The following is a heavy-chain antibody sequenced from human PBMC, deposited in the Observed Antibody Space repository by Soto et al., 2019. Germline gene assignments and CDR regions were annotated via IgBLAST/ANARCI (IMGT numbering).Heavy chain of an antibody. CDR2: IVVGNGDT. CDR3: AAGVVVVPDGAGGDYYYYGMDV. Sequence: SVKVSFKASGFTFTSSAVQWLRQVRGQRLEWIGWIVVGNGDTNYAQKFQDRVTITRDISTSTAYMELSSLRSEDTAVYYCAAGVVVVPDGAGGDYYYYGMDVWGQGTTVTVSS. CDR1: GFTFTSSA. J-gene: IGHJ6*02. D-gene: IGHD2-2*01. V-gene: IGHV1-58*01.